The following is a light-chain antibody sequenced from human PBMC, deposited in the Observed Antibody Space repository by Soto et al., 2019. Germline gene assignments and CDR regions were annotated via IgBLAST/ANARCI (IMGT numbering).Light chain of an antibody. CDR2: EVS. CDR1: SSDIGAYNY. J-gene: IGLJ1*01. CDR3: FSFTTDWTHV. V-gene: IGLV2-14*01. Sequence: TAPAWEAGRSGQSPNNSRNGSSSDIGAYNYVSWFQQYPGKAPKLIISEVSNRPSGVSNRFSGSKSGTAASLTISGLQTEDEADYFCFSFTTDWTHVFGTGTKVTVL.